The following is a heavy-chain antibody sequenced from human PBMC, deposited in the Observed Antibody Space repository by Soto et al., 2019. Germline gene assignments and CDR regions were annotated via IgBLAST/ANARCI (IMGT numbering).Heavy chain of an antibody. CDR1: GGSIRDYF. CDR3: ARVGGDDFGDYGGFDY. Sequence: SETLSLTCTVSGGSIRDYFWTWIRQPPGKGLEWIGYIYYSGLTNYNPSLKSRVSISVDTSKNHFSLQLRSVTAADTAVYYCARVGGDDFGDYGGFDYWGQGTLVTVSS. CDR2: IYYSGLT. J-gene: IGHJ4*02. V-gene: IGHV4-59*01. D-gene: IGHD4-17*01.